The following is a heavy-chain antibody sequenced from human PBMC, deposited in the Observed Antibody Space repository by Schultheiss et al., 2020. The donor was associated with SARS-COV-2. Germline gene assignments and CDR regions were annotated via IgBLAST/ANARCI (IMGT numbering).Heavy chain of an antibody. J-gene: IGHJ4*02. CDR3: AREGAYPGDY. Sequence: GGSLRLSCEASGFIFRDYAMHWVRQAPGKGLEWVAVISFDGNNKYYADSVKGRFTISRDNSKNTLYLQMNSLRAEDTAVYYCAREGAYPGDYWGQGTLVTVSS. CDR1: GFIFRDYA. CDR2: ISFDGNNK. V-gene: IGHV3-30*01. D-gene: IGHD4/OR15-4a*01.